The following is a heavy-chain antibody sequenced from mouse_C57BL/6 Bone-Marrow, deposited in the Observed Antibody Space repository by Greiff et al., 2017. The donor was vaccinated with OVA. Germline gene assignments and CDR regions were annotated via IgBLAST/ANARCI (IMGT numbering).Heavy chain of an antibody. CDR3: ARIYDYEFDY. D-gene: IGHD2-4*01. CDR1: GYTFTSYW. CDR2: IDPSDSYT. V-gene: IGHV1-69*01. J-gene: IGHJ2*01. Sequence: QVQLQQPGAELVMPGASVKLSCKASGYTFTSYWMHWVKQRPGHGLEWIGEIDPSDSYTNYNQKFKGKSTLTVDKSSSTAYMQLSSLTSEDSAVYYCARIYDYEFDYWGQGTTLTVSS.